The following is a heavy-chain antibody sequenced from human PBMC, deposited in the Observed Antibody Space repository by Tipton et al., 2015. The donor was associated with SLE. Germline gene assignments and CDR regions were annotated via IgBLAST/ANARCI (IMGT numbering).Heavy chain of an antibody. CDR1: GYSFTSYW. CDR2: IYPRDSDT. D-gene: IGHD3-3*01. CDR3: ARQGGVTNSGAIYYYYGLDV. J-gene: IGHJ6*02. Sequence: VQLVQSGAEVKKPGESLKISCKGSGYSFTSYWIGWVRQMPGKGLEWMGIIYPRDSDTRYSPSFQGQVTISADKSISTAYLQWSSLKASDTAMYYCARQGGVTNSGAIYYYYGLDVWGQGTTVTVSS. V-gene: IGHV5-51*01.